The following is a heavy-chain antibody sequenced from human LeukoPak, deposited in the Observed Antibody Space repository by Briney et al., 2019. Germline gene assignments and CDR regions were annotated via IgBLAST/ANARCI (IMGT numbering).Heavy chain of an antibody. D-gene: IGHD3-16*01. CDR3: ARGGGLDV. CDR1: GFTFSSYW. Sequence: PGGSLRLSCAASGFTFSSYWMNWARQVPGKGLEWVASINHNGNVNYYVDSVKGRFTISRDNAKNSLYLQISNLRAEDTAVYFCARGGGLDVWGQGATVTVSS. V-gene: IGHV3-7*03. J-gene: IGHJ6*02. CDR2: INHNGNVN.